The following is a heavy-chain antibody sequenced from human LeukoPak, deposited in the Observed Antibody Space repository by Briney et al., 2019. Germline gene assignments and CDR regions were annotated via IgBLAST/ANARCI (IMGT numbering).Heavy chain of an antibody. CDR3: TALAVAGKGDY. Sequence: GGSLRLSCAASGFTFSGSAMHWVRQASGKGLEWVGRIRSKANSYATAYAASVKGRFTISRDDSKNTAYLQMNSLKTEDTAVYYCTALAVAGKGDYWGQGTLVTVSS. J-gene: IGHJ4*02. D-gene: IGHD6-19*01. CDR1: GFTFSGSA. CDR2: IRSKANSYAT. V-gene: IGHV3-73*01.